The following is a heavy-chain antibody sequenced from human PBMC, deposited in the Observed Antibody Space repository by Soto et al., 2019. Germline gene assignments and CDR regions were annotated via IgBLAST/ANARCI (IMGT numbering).Heavy chain of an antibody. Sequence: QVQLVESGGGVVQPGRSLRLSCAASGFTFSSYGMHWVRQAPGKGLEWVAVISYDGSNKYYADSMKGRFTISRDNSKNTLYLQMNSLRAEDTAVYYCAKAPIVVVPAAMPEYGMDVWGQGTTVTVSS. CDR1: GFTFSSYG. J-gene: IGHJ6*02. D-gene: IGHD2-2*01. CDR3: AKAPIVVVPAAMPEYGMDV. V-gene: IGHV3-30*18. CDR2: ISYDGSNK.